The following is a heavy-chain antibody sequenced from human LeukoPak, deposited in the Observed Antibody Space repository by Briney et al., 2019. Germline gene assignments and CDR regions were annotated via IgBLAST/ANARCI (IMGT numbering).Heavy chain of an antibody. CDR1: GYTFTSYG. CDR3: ARAVVVVPAATLGYYYYGMDV. CDR2: ISAYNGNT. D-gene: IGHD2-2*01. V-gene: IGHV1-18*01. J-gene: IGHJ6*02. Sequence: ASVKVSCKASGYTFTSYGINWVRQAPGQGLEWMGWISAYNGNTKYAQKLQGRVTMTTDTSTSTAYMELRSLRSDDTAVYYCARAVVVVPAATLGYYYYGMDVWGQGTTVTVSS.